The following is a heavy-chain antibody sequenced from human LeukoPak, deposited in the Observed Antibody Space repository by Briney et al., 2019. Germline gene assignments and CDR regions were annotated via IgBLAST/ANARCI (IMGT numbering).Heavy chain of an antibody. CDR1: GGSISSRSYY. Sequence: SETLSLTCTVSGGSISSRSYYWGWVRQPPGKGLEWTGSIHYSGSTYYDASFKSRVTMSVDTSKNQFSLKLSPVTAADTAVYYCARHYRGALAGTMGAFDIWGQGTMVTVSS. J-gene: IGHJ3*02. CDR2: IHYSGST. V-gene: IGHV4-39*01. D-gene: IGHD6-19*01. CDR3: ARHYRGALAGTMGAFDI.